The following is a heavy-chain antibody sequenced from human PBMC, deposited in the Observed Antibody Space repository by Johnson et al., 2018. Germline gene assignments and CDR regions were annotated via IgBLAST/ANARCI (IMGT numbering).Heavy chain of an antibody. CDR3: ARDDTYYYDSSGYYAGYFQH. D-gene: IGHD3-22*01. CDR2: LYYSGST. Sequence: QVQLQESGPGLVKPSETLSLTCTVSGGSISSYYWSWIRQPPGKGLEWIGYLYYSGSTHYNPSLKSRVTILVDTSKNQFSLKLSSAPAADTAVYYCARDDTYYYDSSGYYAGYFQHWGQGTLVTVSS. CDR1: GGSISSYY. J-gene: IGHJ1*01. V-gene: IGHV4-59*01.